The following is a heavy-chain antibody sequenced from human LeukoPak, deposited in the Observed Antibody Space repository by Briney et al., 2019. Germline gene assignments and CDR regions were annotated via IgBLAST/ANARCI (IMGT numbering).Heavy chain of an antibody. Sequence: GGSLGLSCAASGFTFNSYWMHWVRQAPGKGLVWVSRINTDGSSTSYADSVKGRFTISRDNAKNTLYLQMNSLRAEDTAVYYCARGTTYYCDSSGYPGDYWGQGTLVTVSS. CDR1: GFTFNSYW. CDR2: INTDGSST. CDR3: ARGTTYYCDSSGYPGDY. V-gene: IGHV3-74*01. D-gene: IGHD3-22*01. J-gene: IGHJ4*02.